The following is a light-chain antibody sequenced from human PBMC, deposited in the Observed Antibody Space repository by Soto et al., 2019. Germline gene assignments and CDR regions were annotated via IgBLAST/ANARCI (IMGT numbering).Light chain of an antibody. CDR1: QSLSSGY. J-gene: IGKJ1*01. Sequence: EIVLTQSPGTLSLSPGERATLSCRVSQSLSSGYLAWYQQKPGQAPRILIYAASSRATGIPDRFSGSGSGTDFTLTISRLEPEDFAVYYCHQYDTSPRTFGQGTKVDIK. CDR3: HQYDTSPRT. V-gene: IGKV3-20*01. CDR2: AAS.